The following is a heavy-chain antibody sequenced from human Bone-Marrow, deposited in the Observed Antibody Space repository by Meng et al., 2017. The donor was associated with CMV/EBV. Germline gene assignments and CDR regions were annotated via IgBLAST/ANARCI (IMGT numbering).Heavy chain of an antibody. CDR2: IRSKANSYAT. V-gene: IGHV3-73*01. CDR3: TRVKGLRVVILYYFDY. Sequence: GESLKISCAASGFTFSGSAMHWVRQASGKGLEWVGRIRSKANSYATAYAASVKGRFTISRDDSKNTAYLQMNSLKTEDTAVYYCTRVKGLRVVILYYFDYWGQGTLVTVSS. CDR1: GFTFSGSA. J-gene: IGHJ4*02. D-gene: IGHD3-3*01.